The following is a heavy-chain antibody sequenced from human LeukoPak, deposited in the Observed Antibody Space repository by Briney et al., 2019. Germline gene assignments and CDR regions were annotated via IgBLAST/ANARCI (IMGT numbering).Heavy chain of an antibody. CDR3: TRDRSRAEDD. CDR1: GFTFSGHW. CDR2: INQGGSDK. D-gene: IGHD1-14*01. V-gene: IGHV3-7*01. J-gene: IGHJ4*02. Sequence: GGSLRLSCAASGFTFSGHWMSWVRQAPGKGLEWVANINQGGSDKYYVDSVKGRFTISRDNANNLLYLQMNSLRGDDTAVYYCTRDRSRAEDDWGQGTLVTVSS.